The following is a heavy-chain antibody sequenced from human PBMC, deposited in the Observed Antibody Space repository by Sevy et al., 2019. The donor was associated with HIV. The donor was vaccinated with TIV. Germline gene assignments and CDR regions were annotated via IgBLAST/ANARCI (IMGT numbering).Heavy chain of an antibody. Sequence: GGSLRLSCAASGFTFSSYSMNWVRQAPGKGLEWVSSISSSSSYIYYADSVKGGFTISRDNAKNSLYLQMNSLRAEDTAVYYCAREDDYVWGSYRPLDYWGQGTLVTVSS. V-gene: IGHV3-21*01. CDR1: GFTFSSYS. J-gene: IGHJ4*02. D-gene: IGHD3-16*02. CDR2: ISSSSSYI. CDR3: AREDDYVWGSYRPLDY.